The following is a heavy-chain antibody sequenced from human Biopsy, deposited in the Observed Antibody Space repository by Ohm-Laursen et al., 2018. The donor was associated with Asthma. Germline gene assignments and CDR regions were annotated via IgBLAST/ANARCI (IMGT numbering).Heavy chain of an antibody. CDR3: SKALVRTDLTSWFDP. CDR2: ISWDAGRT. D-gene: IGHD3-10*01. Sequence: GSLRLSCAASGFRFDDYTMVWVRQPPGKGLQWVALISWDAGRTHYADSVKGRFTVSRDNSKNSLYLQMNSLKPEDSGLYYCSKALVRTDLTSWFDPWGQGTLVTVSS. J-gene: IGHJ5*02. CDR1: GFRFDDYT. V-gene: IGHV3-43*01.